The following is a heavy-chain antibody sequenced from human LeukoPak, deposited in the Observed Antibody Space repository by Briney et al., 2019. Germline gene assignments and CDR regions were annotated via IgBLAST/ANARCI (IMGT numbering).Heavy chain of an antibody. J-gene: IGHJ5*02. CDR3: ARDRVVTVGTWGLLGTDP. Sequence: PSETLSLTCTVSGGSISSGGYYWSWIRQHPGKGLEWIGYIYYSGSTYYNPSLKSRVTISVDTSKNQFSLKLSSVTAADTAVYYCARDRVVTVGTWGLLGTDPWGQGTLVTVSS. CDR1: GGSISSGGYY. CDR2: IYYSGST. V-gene: IGHV4-31*03. D-gene: IGHD4-17*01.